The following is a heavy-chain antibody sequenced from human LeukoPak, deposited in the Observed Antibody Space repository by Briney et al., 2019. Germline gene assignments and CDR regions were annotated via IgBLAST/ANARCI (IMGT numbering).Heavy chain of an antibody. D-gene: IGHD4-17*01. CDR3: ARGLTTMTNEGFDY. CDR1: GFTFTSYS. Sequence: GGPLRLSCSASGFTFTSYSMHWVRQAPGKGLEWVSTISGSSNYLFYADSAKGRFTISRDSTKNSLFLQMNSLRAEDTAVYYCARGLTTMTNEGFDYWGQGALVTVSS. CDR2: ISGSSNYL. V-gene: IGHV3-21*01. J-gene: IGHJ4*02.